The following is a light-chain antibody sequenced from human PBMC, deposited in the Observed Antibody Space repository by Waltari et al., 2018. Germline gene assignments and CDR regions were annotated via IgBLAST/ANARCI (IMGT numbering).Light chain of an antibody. Sequence: ETVMTQSPATLSLSPGERATLSCRASQSVSSNLAWYQQKPGQAPRLLIYGASTRATGIPGRFSGSGSGTEFTLTISSLQSEDFAVYYCQQYNNWPRAFGQGTKVEIK. CDR3: QQYNNWPRA. V-gene: IGKV3-15*01. CDR2: GAS. J-gene: IGKJ1*01. CDR1: QSVSSN.